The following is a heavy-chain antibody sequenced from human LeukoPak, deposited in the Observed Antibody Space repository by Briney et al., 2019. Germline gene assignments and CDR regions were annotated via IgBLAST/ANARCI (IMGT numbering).Heavy chain of an antibody. Sequence: GGSLRLSCAASGFTFSDYYMSWIRQAPGRGLGWLSYISTTGSSTKYADSVKGRFTISRDNAKNSLWLQVSSLRVEDTAIYYCARGSGAWSLNLWGQGTLVTVSS. J-gene: IGHJ5*02. CDR2: ISTTGSST. V-gene: IGHV3-11*05. CDR1: GFTFSDYY. D-gene: IGHD2-21*02. CDR3: ARGSGAWSLNL.